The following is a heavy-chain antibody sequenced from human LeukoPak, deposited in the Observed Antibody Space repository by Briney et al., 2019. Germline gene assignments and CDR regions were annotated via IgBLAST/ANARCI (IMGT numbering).Heavy chain of an antibody. J-gene: IGHJ4*02. CDR1: GGSISSYY. V-gene: IGHV4-59*01. CDR2: IYYSGST. CDR3: ARGVGDSSGYYYSGFDY. Sequence: SETLSLTCIVSGGSISSYYWSWIRQPPGKGLEWIGYIYYSGSTKYNPSLKSRVTISVDTSKNQFSLKLSSVTAADTAVYYCARGVGDSSGYYYSGFDYWGQGTLVTVSS. D-gene: IGHD3-22*01.